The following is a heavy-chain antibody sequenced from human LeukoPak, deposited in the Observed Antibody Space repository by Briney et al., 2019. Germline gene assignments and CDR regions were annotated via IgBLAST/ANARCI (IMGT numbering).Heavy chain of an antibody. CDR1: AYTLTELS. Sequence: ASVKVSCKVSAYTLTELSMHWVRQAPGKGLEWMGGFDPEDGETIYAQKFQGRVTMTEDTSTDTAYMELSSLRSEDTAVYYCATGFSGGIADINWFDPWGQGTLVTVSS. CDR2: FDPEDGET. CDR3: ATGFSGGIADINWFDP. J-gene: IGHJ5*02. D-gene: IGHD6-13*01. V-gene: IGHV1-24*01.